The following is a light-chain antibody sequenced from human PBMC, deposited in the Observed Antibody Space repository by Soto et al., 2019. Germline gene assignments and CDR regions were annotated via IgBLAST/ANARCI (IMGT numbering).Light chain of an antibody. CDR2: DVT. CDR3: SSYTSGSSHYV. J-gene: IGLJ1*01. V-gene: IGLV2-14*01. Sequence: QSALTQPASVSGSPGQSITISCTGTSSDVGAYYSVSWYQHHPRKAPKLIIYDVTNRPSGVSNRFSGSKSGNTASLTISGLQAEDEADYHCSSYTSGSSHYVFGTGTKV. CDR1: SSDVGAYYS.